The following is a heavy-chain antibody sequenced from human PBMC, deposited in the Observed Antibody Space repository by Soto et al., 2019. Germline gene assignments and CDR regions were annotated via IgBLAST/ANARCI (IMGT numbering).Heavy chain of an antibody. J-gene: IGHJ4*02. CDR1: GFTFSDYY. CDR2: ISSSSSYT. V-gene: IGHV3-11*06. D-gene: IGHD6-6*01. CDR3: ARSRRGSSSDY. Sequence: PGGSRRLSWAASGFTFSDYYMSWIRQAPGKGLEWVSYISSSSSYTNYADSVKGRFTISRDNAKNSLYLQMNSLRAEDTAVYYCARSRRGSSSDYWGQGTLVTVSS.